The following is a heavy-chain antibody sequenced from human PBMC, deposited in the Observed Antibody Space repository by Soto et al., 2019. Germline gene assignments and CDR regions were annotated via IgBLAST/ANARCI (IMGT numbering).Heavy chain of an antibody. D-gene: IGHD3-10*01. V-gene: IGHV3-21*01. CDR1: GFTLSSYS. Sequence: EVQLVESGGGLVKPGGSLRLSCAASGFTLSSYSMNWVRQAPGKGLEWVSSISSSSSYIYYADSVKGRFTISRDNAKNSLYLQMNSLRAEDTAVYYCARGDYYGSGTSAFDYWGQGTLVTVSS. J-gene: IGHJ4*02. CDR3: ARGDYYGSGTSAFDY. CDR2: ISSSSSYI.